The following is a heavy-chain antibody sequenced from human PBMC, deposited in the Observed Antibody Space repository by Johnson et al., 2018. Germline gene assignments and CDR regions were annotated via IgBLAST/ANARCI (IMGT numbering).Heavy chain of an antibody. CDR3: ARVGDTYYDFWSGYGYYYYRDV. CDR2: MNPNSGNT. D-gene: IGHD3-3*01. CDR1: GYTFTSYD. J-gene: IGHJ6*03. Sequence: QVQLVESGAEVKKPGASVKVSCKASGYTFTSYDINWVRQATGQGLEWMGWMNPNSGNTGYAQKFQGRVTMTRNTSISTAYMELSSLRSGDTAVYYCARVGDTYYDFWSGYGYYYYRDVWGKGTTVTVSS. V-gene: IGHV1-8*01.